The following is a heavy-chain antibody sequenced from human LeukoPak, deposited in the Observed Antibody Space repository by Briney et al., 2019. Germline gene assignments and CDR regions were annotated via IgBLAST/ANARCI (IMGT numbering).Heavy chain of an antibody. Sequence: SETLSLTCTVSGGSISSYYWSWIRQPPGKGLEWIGYIYDSGSTNYNPSHKSRVTISVDTSKNQFSLKLISVTAADTAVYYCARGGAYSSSWSRGRAFDIWGQGTMVTVSS. CDR2: IYDSGST. CDR1: GGSISSYY. CDR3: ARGGAYSSSWSRGRAFDI. V-gene: IGHV4-59*01. D-gene: IGHD6-13*01. J-gene: IGHJ3*02.